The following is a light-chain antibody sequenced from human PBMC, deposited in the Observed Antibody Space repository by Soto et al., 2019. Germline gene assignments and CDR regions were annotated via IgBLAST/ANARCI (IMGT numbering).Light chain of an antibody. CDR3: QQTYSTLYT. J-gene: IGKJ2*01. Sequence: DIQMTQSPSSLSASVGDRVTITCQASQDISNYLNWYQHKPGKAPDLLIFAASSLQIGVPSRFSGSGSGTDFTLTISSLQPEDFATYYCQQTYSTLYTFGQGTKLEIK. CDR1: QDISNY. V-gene: IGKV1-39*01. CDR2: AAS.